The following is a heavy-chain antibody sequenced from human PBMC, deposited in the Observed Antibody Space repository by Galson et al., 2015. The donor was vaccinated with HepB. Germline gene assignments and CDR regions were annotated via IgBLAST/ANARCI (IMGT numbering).Heavy chain of an antibody. Sequence: TLSLTCTVSSGSISSGGYYWSWIRQHPGEGLEWVGCIYYTGSTSYNPSLKSRVTISVDTSKNQFSLKLSSMTAADTAVYYCARDVGRGRPGAFDIWGQGTMVTVSS. CDR3: ARDVGRGRPGAFDI. D-gene: IGHD1-14*01. CDR2: IYYTGST. CDR1: SGSISSGGYY. J-gene: IGHJ3*02. V-gene: IGHV4-31*03.